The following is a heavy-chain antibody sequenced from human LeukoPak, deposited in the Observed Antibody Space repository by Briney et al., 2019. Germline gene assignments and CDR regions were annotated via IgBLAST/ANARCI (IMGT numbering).Heavy chain of an antibody. J-gene: IGHJ4*02. D-gene: IGHD3-3*01. CDR1: GYTFTSYD. V-gene: IGHV1-8*01. Sequence: ASVKVTCKASGYTFTSYDINWVRQATGQGLEWMGWTNPNSGNTGYAQKFQGRVTMTRDTSTSTVYMELSSLRSEDTAVYYCARDSSIARFLGYWGQGTLVTVSS. CDR3: ARDSSIARFLGY. CDR2: TNPNSGNT.